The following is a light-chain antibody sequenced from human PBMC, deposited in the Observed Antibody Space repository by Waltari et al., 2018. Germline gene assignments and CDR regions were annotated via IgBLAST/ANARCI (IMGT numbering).Light chain of an antibody. Sequence: EIVMTQSPATLSVSAGERATLSCRASQSVSSNLAWYQQKLGQAPRLLIYGASTRATGTPVRFSGSGSGTEFTLTISSLQSEDFAVYYCQQYNKWPRTFGQGTKVEIK. CDR1: QSVSSN. CDR2: GAS. J-gene: IGKJ1*01. CDR3: QQYNKWPRT. V-gene: IGKV3-15*01.